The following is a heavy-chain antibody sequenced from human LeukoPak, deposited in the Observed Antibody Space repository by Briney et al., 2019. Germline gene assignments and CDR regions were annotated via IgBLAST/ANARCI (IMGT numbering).Heavy chain of an antibody. D-gene: IGHD6-6*01. J-gene: IGHJ4*02. CDR3: ARDGRAGQLAYFDY. CDR2: ISSSSSYI. CDR1: GFTFSSYS. V-gene: IGHV3-21*01. Sequence: TGGSLRLSCAASGFTFSSYSMNWVRQAPGKGLEWVSSISSSSSYIYYADSVKGRFTISRDNAKNSLYLQMNSLRAEDTAVYYCARDGRAGQLAYFDYWGQGTLVTVSS.